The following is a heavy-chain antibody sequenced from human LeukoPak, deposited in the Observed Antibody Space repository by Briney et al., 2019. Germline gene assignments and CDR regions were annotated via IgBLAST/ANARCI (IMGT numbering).Heavy chain of an antibody. CDR3: ARMYYYDSSGYYSFDY. CDR1: GGSISSGGYY. Sequence: SQTLSLTCTVSGGSISSGGYYWSWIRQHPGKGLEWIGYIYYSGSTYYNPSLKSRVTISVDTSKNQFSLKLSSVTAADTAVYYCARMYYYDSSGYYSFDYWGQGTLVTVSS. J-gene: IGHJ4*02. CDR2: IYYSGST. V-gene: IGHV4-31*03. D-gene: IGHD3-22*01.